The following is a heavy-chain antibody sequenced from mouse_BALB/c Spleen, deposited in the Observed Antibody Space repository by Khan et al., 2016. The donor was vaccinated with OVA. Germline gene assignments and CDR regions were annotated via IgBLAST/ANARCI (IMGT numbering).Heavy chain of an antibody. CDR1: GFSLTGYG. J-gene: IGHJ4*01. V-gene: IGHV2-6-7*01. Sequence: QVQLKESGPGLVAPSQSLSITCTVSGFSLTGYGVNWVRQPPGKGLEWLGMIWGDGTTDYNSTLKSRLSISKDISKSQVFLKMNSLQTDDTARHYCARAYYGNYREAMDYWGQGTSVTVSS. CDR2: IWGDGTT. D-gene: IGHD2-10*01. CDR3: ARAYYGNYREAMDY.